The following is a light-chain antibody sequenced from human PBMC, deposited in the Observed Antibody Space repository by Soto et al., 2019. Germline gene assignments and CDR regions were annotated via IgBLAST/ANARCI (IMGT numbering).Light chain of an antibody. J-gene: IGKJ1*01. V-gene: IGKV1-39*01. CDR2: AAS. CDR3: QQSYSTAWT. Sequence: DIQMTQSPSSLSASVGDRVTITCRASQSISNYLNWYQQKPGKAPKLLIYAASSLQSGVPSWFSGSGSGTDFTLTISSLQLEDFATYYCQQSYSTAWTFGQGTKVEIK. CDR1: QSISNY.